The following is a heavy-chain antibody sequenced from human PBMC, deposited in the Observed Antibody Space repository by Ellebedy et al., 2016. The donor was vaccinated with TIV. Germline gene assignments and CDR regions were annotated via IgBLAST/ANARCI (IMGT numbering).Heavy chain of an antibody. D-gene: IGHD3-10*01. V-gene: IGHV1-18*01. CDR3: ARTNMVRGVLNWFNP. Sequence: ASVKVSXKASRYTFTSYGISWVRQAPGQGLEWMGWISAYNGNTNYAQKLQGRVTMTTDTSTSTAYMELRSLRSDDTAVYYCARTNMVRGVLNWFNPWGQGTLVTVSS. J-gene: IGHJ5*02. CDR1: RYTFTSYG. CDR2: ISAYNGNT.